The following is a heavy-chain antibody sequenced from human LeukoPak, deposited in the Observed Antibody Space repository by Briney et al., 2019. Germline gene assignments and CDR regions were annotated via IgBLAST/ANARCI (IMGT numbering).Heavy chain of an antibody. CDR1: GYTFTSYD. CDR2: MNPNSGNT. D-gene: IGHD3-10*01. Sequence: GASVKVSCKASGYTFTSYDINWVRQATGQGLEWMGWMNPNSGNTGYAQKFQGRVTMTRNTSISTACMELSSLRSEDTAVYYCARVRTHYYGSGSYPYYYGMDVWGQGTTVTVSS. V-gene: IGHV1-8*01. J-gene: IGHJ6*02. CDR3: ARVRTHYYGSGSYPYYYGMDV.